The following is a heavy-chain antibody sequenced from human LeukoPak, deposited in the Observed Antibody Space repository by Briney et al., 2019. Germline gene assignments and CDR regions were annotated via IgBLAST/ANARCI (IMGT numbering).Heavy chain of an antibody. CDR3: ARGIQSSIAALNYFDY. Sequence: ASVKVSCKASGYTFTNYGISWVRQAPGQGLEWMGWISGYNGNTKYAQKVQGRVTMTTDTSTRTAYMELRSLRSDDTAVYYCARGIQSSIAALNYFDYWGQGTLSPSPQ. CDR1: GYTFTNYG. D-gene: IGHD6-6*01. CDR2: ISGYNGNT. J-gene: IGHJ4*02. V-gene: IGHV1-18*01.